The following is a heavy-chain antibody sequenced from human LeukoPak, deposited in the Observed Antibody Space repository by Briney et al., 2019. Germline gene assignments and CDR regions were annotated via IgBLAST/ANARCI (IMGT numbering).Heavy chain of an antibody. V-gene: IGHV1-69*13. D-gene: IGHD6-6*01. Sequence: SVKVSCKASGYTFTSYDINWVRQAPGQGLEWMGGIIPIFGTANYAQKFQGRVTITADESTSTAYMELGSLRSEDTAVYYCRYSSSAQYFDYWGQGTLVTVSS. J-gene: IGHJ4*02. CDR2: IIPIFGTA. CDR3: RYSSSAQYFDY. CDR1: GYTFTSYD.